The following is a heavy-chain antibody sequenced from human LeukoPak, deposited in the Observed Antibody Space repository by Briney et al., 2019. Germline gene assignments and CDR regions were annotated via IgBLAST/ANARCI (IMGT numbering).Heavy chain of an antibody. CDR1: GGSISSSSYY. CDR3: ASYGDYVGYFAL. V-gene: IGHV4-39*01. J-gene: IGHJ2*01. D-gene: IGHD4-17*01. CDR2: IYYSGST. Sequence: SETLSLTCTVSGGSISSSSYYWGWIRQPPGKGLEWIGSIYYSGSTYYNPSLNSRVTISVDTSNNQFSLRLSSVTAADTAVYYCASYGDYVGYFALWGRGTLVTVSS.